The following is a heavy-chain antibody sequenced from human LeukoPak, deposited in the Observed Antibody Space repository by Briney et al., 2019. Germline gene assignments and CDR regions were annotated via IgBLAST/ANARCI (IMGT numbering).Heavy chain of an antibody. J-gene: IGHJ3*01. CDR3: ARWSGGGVNAFDV. CDR2: IYPDDSDT. V-gene: IGHV5-51*01. D-gene: IGHD3-16*01. Sequence: HGESLKISCKGSGYSFTTYWIGWVRQMPGKGLESMGVIYPDDSDTRYISPFQGQVTISADKSISTAYLHLGSLKASDTAMYFCARWSGGGVNAFDVWGQGTMVTVSS. CDR1: GYSFTTYW.